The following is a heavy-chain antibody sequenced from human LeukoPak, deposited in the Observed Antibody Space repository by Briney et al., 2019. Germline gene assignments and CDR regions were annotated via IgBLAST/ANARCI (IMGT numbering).Heavy chain of an antibody. J-gene: IGHJ3*02. V-gene: IGHV1-69*13. D-gene: IGHD2-15*01. CDR1: GGTFSSYA. CDR2: IIPIFGTA. Sequence: SVKVSCKASGGTFSSYAISWVRQAPGQGLEWMGGIIPIFGTANYAQKFQGRVTITADESTSTAYMELSSLRSEDTAVYYCARSGYCSGGSCYSVAFDIWGQRTMVTVSS. CDR3: ARSGYCSGGSCYSVAFDI.